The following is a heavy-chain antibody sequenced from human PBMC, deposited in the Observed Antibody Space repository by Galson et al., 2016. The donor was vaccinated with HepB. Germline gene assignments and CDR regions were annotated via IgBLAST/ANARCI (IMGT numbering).Heavy chain of an antibody. CDR3: ARVSYSGSGGWYFDL. CDR1: GGSITSFY. CDR2: FSYNWST. J-gene: IGHJ2*01. Sequence: SETLSLTCTVSGGSITSFYWSWIRQPPGKGLEWIGYFSYNWSTNYNPSLKSRVTTSLDTSKNQFSLNLSSVAAAATAVFYCARVSYSGSGGWYFDLWGRGTLVTVSS. V-gene: IGHV4-59*01. D-gene: IGHD5-12*01.